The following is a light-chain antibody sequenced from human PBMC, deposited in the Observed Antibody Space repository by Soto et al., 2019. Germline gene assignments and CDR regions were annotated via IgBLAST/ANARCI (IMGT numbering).Light chain of an antibody. V-gene: IGKV3-20*01. Sequence: EIVLTQSPGTLSLSPGERATVSCRASQTVRGIYLAWYQQKPGQAPRLLIYGGSSRATGIPDRFSGSGFGTEFTLTISSLQSEDFAVYYCKQYRSSLFTFGQGTRLEIK. CDR3: KQYRSSLFT. CDR1: QTVRGIY. J-gene: IGKJ5*01. CDR2: GGS.